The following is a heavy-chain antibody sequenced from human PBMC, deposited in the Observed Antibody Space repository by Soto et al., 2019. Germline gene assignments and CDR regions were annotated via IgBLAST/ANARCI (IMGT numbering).Heavy chain of an antibody. J-gene: IGHJ6*03. CDR3: ARDGTVTTYYYYYYMDV. CDR2: IKEDGSEK. CDR1: GFTFSSYW. V-gene: IGHV3-7*01. Sequence: GGSLRLSCEASGFTFSSYWMSWVRQAPGKGLEWVANIKEDGSEKYYVDSVKGRFTISRDNAKNSLYLQMNSLRAEDTAVYYCARDGTVTTYYYYYYMDVWGKGTTVTVSS. D-gene: IGHD4-17*01.